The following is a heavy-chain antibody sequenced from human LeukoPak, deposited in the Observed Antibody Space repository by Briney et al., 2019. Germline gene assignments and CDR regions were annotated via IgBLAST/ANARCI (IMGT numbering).Heavy chain of an antibody. CDR2: IIPIFGTA. Sequence: SVNVSCKASVGTFSSYAISGVRQAPGQGLEWMGRIIPIFGTANYAQKFQGRVTITTDESTSTAYMELSSLRSEDTAVYYCARDSSWFDYWGQGTLVTVSS. J-gene: IGHJ4*02. D-gene: IGHD6-13*01. V-gene: IGHV1-69*05. CDR3: ARDSSWFDY. CDR1: VGTFSSYA.